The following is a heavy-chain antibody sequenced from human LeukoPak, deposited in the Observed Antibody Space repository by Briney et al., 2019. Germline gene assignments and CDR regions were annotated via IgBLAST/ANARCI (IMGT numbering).Heavy chain of an antibody. D-gene: IGHD6-19*01. J-gene: IGHJ4*02. Sequence: PGGSLRLSCAASGFTLRSYGMDWVGKAPGKGLEWVAVISYDASYKYSADSVKARFTISRDNSKNTLYLQMNSLRAEDTAVYYCSRDLWSLGSGSYLSVWGQGTLVTVSS. CDR3: SRDLWSLGSGSYLSV. CDR1: GFTLRSYG. V-gene: IGHV3-30-3*01. CDR2: ISYDASYK.